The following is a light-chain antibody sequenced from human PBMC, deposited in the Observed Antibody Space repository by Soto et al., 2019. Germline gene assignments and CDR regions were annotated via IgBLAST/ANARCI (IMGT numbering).Light chain of an antibody. CDR1: IPNIGGNS. J-gene: IGLJ1*01. CDR3: GSWDSSLSPYV. V-gene: IGLV1-51*01. CDR2: DDN. Sequence: QYVLAQPPSLSAAPEQKVTISSSGSIPNIGGNSVSWYQQLPGTAPKLLIYDDNKRPSGIPDRFSGSRSGTSATLGITGFQTGDEADYYCGSWDSSLSPYVFGTGTKVTVL.